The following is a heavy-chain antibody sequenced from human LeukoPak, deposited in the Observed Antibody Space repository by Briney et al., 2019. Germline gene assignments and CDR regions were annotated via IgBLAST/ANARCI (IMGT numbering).Heavy chain of an antibody. D-gene: IGHD3-9*01. CDR2: VYNSGRT. V-gene: IGHV4-4*08. CDR1: GVSISNYY. Sequence: SETLSLPCIVSGVSISNYYWSWIRQPPGKGLEWIGYVYNSGRTSYNPYLKGRVSISADMPKNQFSLKLTSVTAADTAVYYCARGYFYWGQGALVTVSS. J-gene: IGHJ4*02. CDR3: ARGYFY.